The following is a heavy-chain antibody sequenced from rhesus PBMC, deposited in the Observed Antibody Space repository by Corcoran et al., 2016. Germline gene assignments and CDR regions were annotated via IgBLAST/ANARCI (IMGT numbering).Heavy chain of an antibody. Sequence: QVQLVQSGAEVKKPGASVKLSCKAAGYTFTSYYINWVRQAPGQVLEWSDWITRTKGYEGYAQKFQGRVTLTRDTSTSVADMERRSLRSENTAVYYCTRDLPSDYLRFDYWGQGVLVTVSS. V-gene: IGHV1S9*01. CDR1: GYTFTSYY. CDR2: ITRTKGYE. J-gene: IGHJ4*01. CDR3: TRDLPSDYLRFDY. D-gene: IGHD4-11*01.